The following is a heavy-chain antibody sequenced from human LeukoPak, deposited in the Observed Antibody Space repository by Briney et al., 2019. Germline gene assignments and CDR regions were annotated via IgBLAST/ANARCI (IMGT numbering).Heavy chain of an antibody. V-gene: IGHV4-34*01. CDR1: GGSFSGYY. Sequence: SETLSLTCAVYGGSFSGYYWSWIRQPPGKGLEWIGEINHSGSTNYNPSLKSRVAISVDTSKNQFSLKLSSVTAADTAVYYCAGTHIYSSSWYGGYFDYWGQGTLVTVSS. CDR3: AGTHIYSSSWYGGYFDY. J-gene: IGHJ4*02. D-gene: IGHD6-13*01. CDR2: INHSGST.